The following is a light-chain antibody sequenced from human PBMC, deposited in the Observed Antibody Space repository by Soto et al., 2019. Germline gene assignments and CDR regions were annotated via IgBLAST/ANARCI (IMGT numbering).Light chain of an antibody. CDR3: QHYNNWLGT. Sequence: EIVLTQSPGTLSLSPGERATLSCRASQSVSSSYLAWYQQKPGQAPRLLIYGASTRATGIPARFSGSGSGTEFFLTISSLQSEDFAMYYCQHYNNWLGTFGGGTKVEIK. CDR2: GAS. J-gene: IGKJ4*01. V-gene: IGKV3-15*01. CDR1: QSVSSSY.